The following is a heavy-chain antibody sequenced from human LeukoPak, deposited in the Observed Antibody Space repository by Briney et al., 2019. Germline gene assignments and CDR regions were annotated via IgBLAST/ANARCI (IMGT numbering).Heavy chain of an antibody. D-gene: IGHD4-17*01. V-gene: IGHV1-69*13. CDR1: GGTFTSYA. CDR2: IIPIFGTA. J-gene: IGHJ4*02. CDR3: ARGFYCDYRGINLNYFDY. Sequence: AVTVSFKASGGTFTSYAISWVRQAPGQGQEGMGGIIPIFGTANYAQKFQGRVTITADESTSTAYMELSSLRSEDTAVYYCARGFYCDYRGINLNYFDYWGQGTLVTVSS.